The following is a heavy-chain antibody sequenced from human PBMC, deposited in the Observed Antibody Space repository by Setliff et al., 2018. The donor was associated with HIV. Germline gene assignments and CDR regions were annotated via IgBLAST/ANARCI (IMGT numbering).Heavy chain of an antibody. D-gene: IGHD2-2*01. CDR1: GGTFSIYA. J-gene: IGHJ6*02. CDR3: AREGVCTSTSCGGNYYYGIDV. CDR2: IIPILGMS. Sequence: ASVKVSCKASGGTFSIYAISWVRQAPGQGLEWMGGIIPILGMSIYAQKFQGRVTITADECTSTAYMELSSLRSDDTAVYYWAREGVCTSTSCGGNYYYGIDVWGQGTTVTVSS. V-gene: IGHV1-69*10.